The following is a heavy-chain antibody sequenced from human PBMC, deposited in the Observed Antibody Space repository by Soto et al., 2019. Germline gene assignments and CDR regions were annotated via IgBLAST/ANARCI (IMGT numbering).Heavy chain of an antibody. J-gene: IGHJ2*01. V-gene: IGHV3-7*01. Sequence: PGGSLRLSCASSVCTFSFYWMSCVRHSPGKWLEWLGTIKLDASEKKYVDSVKGRFTMSRDNAKNSLYLRMDSLRAEDTAVYYCASDSGYGSGASVNHYLELWGRRTLGSVSS. D-gene: IGHD3-10*01. CDR1: VCTFSFYW. CDR3: ASDSGYGSGASVNHYLEL. CDR2: IKLDASEK.